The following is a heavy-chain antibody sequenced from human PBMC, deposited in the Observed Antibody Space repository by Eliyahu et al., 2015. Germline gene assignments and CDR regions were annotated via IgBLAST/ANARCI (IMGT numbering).Heavy chain of an antibody. Sequence: QVQLVQSGAEVKKPGASVXVXCKASGYTFTSYGISWVXQAPGQGXEWMGWIXAYNGNTNYAQKLQGRVTMTTDTSTSTAYMELRSLRSDDTAVYYCARGDCSSTSCYTGFDPWGQGTLVTVSS. J-gene: IGHJ5*02. V-gene: IGHV1-18*01. CDR2: IXAYNGNT. D-gene: IGHD2-2*02. CDR1: GYTFTSYG. CDR3: ARGDCSSTSCYTGFDP.